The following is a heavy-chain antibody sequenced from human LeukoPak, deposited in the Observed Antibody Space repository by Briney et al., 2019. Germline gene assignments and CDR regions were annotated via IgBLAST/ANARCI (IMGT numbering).Heavy chain of an antibody. CDR3: AKAPVTTSDYYYYGMDV. CDR1: GFTFDDYA. J-gene: IGHJ6*02. CDR2: ISWNSGSI. Sequence: GGSLRLSCAASGFTFDDYAMHWVRQAPGKGLEWVSGISWNSGSIGYADSVKGRFTISRDNAKNTLYLQMNSLRAEDTAVYYCAKAPVTTSDYYYYGMDVWGQGTTVTVSS. D-gene: IGHD4-17*01. V-gene: IGHV3-9*01.